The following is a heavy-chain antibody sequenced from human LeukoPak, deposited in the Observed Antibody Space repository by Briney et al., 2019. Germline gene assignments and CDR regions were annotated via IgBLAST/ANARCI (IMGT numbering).Heavy chain of an antibody. CDR2: LRSDGSNK. CDR1: GFTFSDYG. J-gene: IGHJ4*02. V-gene: IGHV3-30*02. Sequence: GGSLRLSCAASGFTFSDYGMHWVRQAPGKGLEWVAFLRSDGSNKYYADSVKGRFTISRDNSKNTLYLQMNSLRAEDTAVYYCARHSNSGYDLPADYWGQGTRVTVSS. D-gene: IGHD5-12*01. CDR3: ARHSNSGYDLPADY.